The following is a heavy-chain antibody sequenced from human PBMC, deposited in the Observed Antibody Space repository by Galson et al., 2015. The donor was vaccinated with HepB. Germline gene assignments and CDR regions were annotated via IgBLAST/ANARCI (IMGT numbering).Heavy chain of an antibody. CDR3: ARAETYSSSPGNWYFDL. CDR1: GGTFSSYA. D-gene: IGHD6-13*01. CDR2: IIPIFGTA. V-gene: IGHV1-69*06. J-gene: IGHJ2*01. Sequence: SVKVSCKASGGTFSSYAISWVRQAPGQGLEWMGGIIPIFGTANYAQKFQGRVTITADKSTSTAYMELSSLRSEDTAVYYCARAETYSSSPGNWYFDLWGRGTLVTVSS.